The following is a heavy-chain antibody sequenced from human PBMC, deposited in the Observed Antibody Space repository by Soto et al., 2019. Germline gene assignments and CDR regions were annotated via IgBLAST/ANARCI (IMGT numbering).Heavy chain of an antibody. CDR3: ARGGGLSSGYLYFFDN. D-gene: IGHD6-25*01. CDR2: ISYDATNK. V-gene: IGHV3-30-3*01. CDR1: GFIFRHHA. Sequence: SGGSLILSCAASGFIFRHHAMHWVRQTPGKGLEWVAVISYDATNKNYAVSVKGRFTVSRDNSNNTLYLQLGSLRPEDTAIYFCARGGGLSSGYLYFFDNWGQGAMVTVYS. J-gene: IGHJ4*02.